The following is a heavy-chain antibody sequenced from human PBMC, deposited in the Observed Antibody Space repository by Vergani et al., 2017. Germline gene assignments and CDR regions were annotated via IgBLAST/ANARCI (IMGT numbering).Heavy chain of an antibody. D-gene: IGHD2-21*02. V-gene: IGHV1-69*18. CDR3: ARERRAYCGGVCYWYYFDY. Sequence: QVQLVQSGAEVKKPGSSVKVSCKASGGTFSSYAISWVRQAPGQGLEWMGRIIPIFGTANYAQKFQGRVTITADESNSTAYMELSSLGSEDTAVYYCARERRAYCGGVCYWYYFDYWGQGTLVTVSS. CDR2: IIPIFGTA. J-gene: IGHJ4*02. CDR1: GGTFSSYA.